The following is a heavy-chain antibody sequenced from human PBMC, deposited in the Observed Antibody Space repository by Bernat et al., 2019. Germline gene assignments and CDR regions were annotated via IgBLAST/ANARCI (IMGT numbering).Heavy chain of an antibody. Sequence: EVQLVESGGGLVKPGGSLRLSCAASGFTFSNAWMSWVRQAPGKGLEWVGHIKSKTDGGTTDYAAPVKGRFTISRDDSKNTLYLQMNSLKTEDTAVYYCTTVTFQGNYWDYWGQGTLVTVSS. CDR1: GFTFSNAW. D-gene: IGHD1-14*01. CDR2: IKSKTDGGTT. V-gene: IGHV3-15*01. CDR3: TTVTFQGNYWDY. J-gene: IGHJ4*02.